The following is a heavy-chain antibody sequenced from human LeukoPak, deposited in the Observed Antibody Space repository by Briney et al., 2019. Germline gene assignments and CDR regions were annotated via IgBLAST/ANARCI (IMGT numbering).Heavy chain of an antibody. CDR3: ARSQSVVPAAIRDAFDI. CDR1: GYSFTSYW. V-gene: IGHV5-51*01. CDR2: IYPGDSDT. D-gene: IGHD2-2*02. J-gene: IGHJ3*02. Sequence: GESLKISCKGSGYSFTSYWIGWVRQMPGKGLEWMGIIYPGDSDTRYSPSFQGQVTISADKSISTAYLQWSSLKASDTAMYYCARSQSVVPAAIRDAFDIWGQGTMVTVSS.